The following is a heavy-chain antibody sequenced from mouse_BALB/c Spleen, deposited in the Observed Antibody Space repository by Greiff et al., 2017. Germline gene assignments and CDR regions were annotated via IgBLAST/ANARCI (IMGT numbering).Heavy chain of an antibody. D-gene: IGHD2-3*01. V-gene: IGHV1-54*01. Sequence: QVHVKQSGAELVRPGTSVKVSCKASGYAFTNYLIEWVKQRPGQGLEWIGVINPGSGGTNYNEKFKGKATLTADKSSSTAYMQLSSLTSDDSAVYFCARRTGWAMDYWGQGTSVTVSS. J-gene: IGHJ4*01. CDR3: ARRTGWAMDY. CDR2: INPGSGGT. CDR1: GYAFTNYL.